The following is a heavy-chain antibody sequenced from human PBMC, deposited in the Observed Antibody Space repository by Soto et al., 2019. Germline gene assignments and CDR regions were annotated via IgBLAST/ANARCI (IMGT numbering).Heavy chain of an antibody. CDR3: ARDLKVTTTQTIHYYYGMDV. D-gene: IGHD2-15*01. CDR2: ISSSSSTI. CDR1: GFTFSSYS. V-gene: IGHV3-48*02. Sequence: GGSLRLSCAASGFTFSSYSMNWVRQAPGKGLEWVSYISSSSSTIYYADSVKGRFTIPRDNAKNSLYLQMNSLRDEDTAVYYCARDLKVTTTQTIHYYYGMDVWGQGTTVTVYS. J-gene: IGHJ6*02.